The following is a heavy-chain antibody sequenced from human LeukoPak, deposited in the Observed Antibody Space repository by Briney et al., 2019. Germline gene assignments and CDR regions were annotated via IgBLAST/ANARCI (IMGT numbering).Heavy chain of an antibody. CDR1: GGSISSSNW. J-gene: IGHJ5*02. D-gene: IGHD6-6*01. V-gene: IGHV4-4*02. Sequence: PSGTLSLTCAVSGGSISSSNWWSWVRQPPGKGLEWIGEIYHSGSTNYNPSLKSRVTISVDKSKNQFSLKLSSVTAADTAVYYCAREKVFASIAARLIWFDPWGQGTLVTVSS. CDR2: IYHSGST. CDR3: AREKVFASIAARLIWFDP.